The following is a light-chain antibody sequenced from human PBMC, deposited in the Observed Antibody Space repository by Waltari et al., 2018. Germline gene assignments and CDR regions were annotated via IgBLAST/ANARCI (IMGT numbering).Light chain of an antibody. CDR2: YAV. J-gene: IGLJ2*01. Sequence: SYVLTQPPSVSVAPGQTATFTCGGQNIGDQAVHWYRHKPARAPVLVDYYAVARPAGMPERISGSKSGNTATLAISRVEAGDEADYFCQVWGSEAEPVVFGGGTKLTVL. CDR3: QVWGSEAEPVV. V-gene: IGLV3-21*02. CDR1: NIGDQA.